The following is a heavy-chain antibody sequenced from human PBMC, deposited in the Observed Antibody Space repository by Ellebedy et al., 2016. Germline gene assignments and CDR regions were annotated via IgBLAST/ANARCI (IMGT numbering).Heavy chain of an antibody. CDR1: GFTFGNFF. CDR3: RPGHYSGA. V-gene: IGHV3-23*01. Sequence: GESLKISXAASGFTFGNFFMSWVRQAPGKGLEWVSTVSGGGDNTYLANSVKGRFTISRDDSMSTLYLQMNSLRIEDTAVYYCRPGHYSGAWGQGTLVTVSS. J-gene: IGHJ4*02. D-gene: IGHD2-15*01. CDR2: VSGGGDNT.